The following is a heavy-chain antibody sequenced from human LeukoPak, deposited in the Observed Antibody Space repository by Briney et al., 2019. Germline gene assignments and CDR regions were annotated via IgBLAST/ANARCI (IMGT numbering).Heavy chain of an antibody. CDR3: ARANGDPWLALDY. CDR1: GGSISSYY. V-gene: IGHV4-59*01. J-gene: IGHJ4*02. D-gene: IGHD6-19*01. Sequence: SETLSLTCTVSGGSISSYYWSWIRQPPGKGLEWIGYIYYSGSTNYNPSLKSRVTISVDTSKNQFSLKLSSVTAADTAVYYCARANGDPWLALDYWGQGTLVTVYS. CDR2: IYYSGST.